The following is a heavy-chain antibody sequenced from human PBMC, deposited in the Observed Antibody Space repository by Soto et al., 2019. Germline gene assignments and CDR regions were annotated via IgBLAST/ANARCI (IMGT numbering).Heavy chain of an antibody. CDR1: GGSFSGYY. V-gene: IGHV4-34*01. Sequence: PSETLSLTCAVYGGSFSGYYWSWIRQPPGKGLEWIGEINHSGSTNYNPSLKSRVTISVDTSKNQFSLKLSSVTAADTAVYYCARAGTMVRGVIISPYYYYGMDVWGQGTRVTVSS. CDR2: INHSGST. CDR3: ARAGTMVRGVIISPYYYYGMDV. J-gene: IGHJ6*02. D-gene: IGHD3-10*01.